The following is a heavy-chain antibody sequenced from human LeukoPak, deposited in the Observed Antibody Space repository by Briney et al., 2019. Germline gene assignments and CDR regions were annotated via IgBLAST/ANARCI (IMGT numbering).Heavy chain of an antibody. CDR1: GFTFSSYA. D-gene: IGHD2-2*03. J-gene: IGHJ4*02. Sequence: TGGSLRLSCAASGFTFSSYAMSWVRQPPGKGLEWVSAISGSGGSTYYADSVKGRFTITRDNSKNTLYLQMNSLRAEDTAVYYCAKSPFVGYCSSTSCYAYAGYDYWGQGTLVTVSS. CDR2: ISGSGGST. CDR3: AKSPFVGYCSSTSCYAYAGYDY. V-gene: IGHV3-23*01.